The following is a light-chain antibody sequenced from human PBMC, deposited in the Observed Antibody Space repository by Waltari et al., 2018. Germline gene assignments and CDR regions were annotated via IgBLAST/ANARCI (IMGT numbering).Light chain of an antibody. CDR2: EVT. J-gene: IGLJ2*01. V-gene: IGLV2-23*02. Sequence: QSALTQPASVSGSPGQSITISCTGTSSDVGSYNLVSWYQQHPGKAPKLMIYEVTKRPSGVSNRFSGSKSGNTASRTISGLQAEDEADYYCCSYARSSTSVFGGGTKLTVL. CDR3: CSYARSSTSV. CDR1: SSDVGSYNL.